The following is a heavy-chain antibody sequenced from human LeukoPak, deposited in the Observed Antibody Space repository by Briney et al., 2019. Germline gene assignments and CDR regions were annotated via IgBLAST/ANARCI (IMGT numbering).Heavy chain of an antibody. J-gene: IGHJ6*03. V-gene: IGHV4-34*01. D-gene: IGHD6-13*01. CDR1: GGSFSGYY. CDR3: ARGSMAAAGRDYYYYMVV. Sequence: SETLSLTCAVYGGSFSGYYWSWIRQPPGKGQEWIGEINHSGSTNYNPSLKSRVTISVDTSKHQFSLKLSSVTAADTAVYYCARGSMAAAGRDYYYYMVVWGKGTTVTVSS. CDR2: INHSGST.